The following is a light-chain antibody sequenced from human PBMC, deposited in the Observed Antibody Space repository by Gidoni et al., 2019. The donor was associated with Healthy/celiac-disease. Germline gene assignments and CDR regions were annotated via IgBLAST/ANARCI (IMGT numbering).Light chain of an antibody. CDR2: KDS. CDR3: QSADSSLRVV. J-gene: IGLJ2*01. Sequence: SYELTQPPSVSVSPGQTARITCSGDALPKQYAYWYQQKPGQAPVLVIYKDSERPSGIPERFSGSSSGTTVTLTISGVQAEDEADYYCQSADSSLRVVFGGGTKLXV. CDR1: ALPKQY. V-gene: IGLV3-25*03.